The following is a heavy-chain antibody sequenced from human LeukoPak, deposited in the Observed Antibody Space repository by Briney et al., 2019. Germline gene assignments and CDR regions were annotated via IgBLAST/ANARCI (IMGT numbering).Heavy chain of an antibody. CDR1: GFTFDDYG. CDR2: VNWNGGST. D-gene: IGHD3-22*01. J-gene: IGHJ4*02. V-gene: IGHV3-20*04. Sequence: GGSLRLSCAASGFTFDDYGMSWVRQAPGKGLEWVSGVNWNGGSTGYADPVKGRFTISRDNAKNSLYLQMNSLRAEDTAVYYCARVLHKRNYDSSAYYVFWGQGTLVTVSS. CDR3: ARVLHKRNYDSSAYYVF.